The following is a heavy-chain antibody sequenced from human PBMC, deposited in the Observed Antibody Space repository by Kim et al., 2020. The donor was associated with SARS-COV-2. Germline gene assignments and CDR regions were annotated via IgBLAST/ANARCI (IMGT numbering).Heavy chain of an antibody. CDR3: AKAADYDILTGYHFDY. Sequence: SVKGRFTISRDNAKNSLYLQMSSLRAEDTALYYCAKAADYDILTGYHFDYWGQGTLVTVSS. V-gene: IGHV3-9*01. D-gene: IGHD3-9*01. J-gene: IGHJ4*02.